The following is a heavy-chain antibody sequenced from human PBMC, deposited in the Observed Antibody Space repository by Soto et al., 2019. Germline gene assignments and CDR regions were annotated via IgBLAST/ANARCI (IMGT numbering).Heavy chain of an antibody. V-gene: IGHV4-59*01. D-gene: IGHD6-19*01. CDR1: GGSISSYY. Sequence: QVQLQESGPGLVKPSETLSLTCTVSGGSISSYYWSWIRQPPGKGLEWIGYIYYSGSTNYNPSLKRQVTISVDTSKNQFSLKRGSVTAADTAVYYCARDGGTYSSGFIDYWGQGTLVTVSS. CDR2: IYYSGST. CDR3: ARDGGTYSSGFIDY. J-gene: IGHJ4*02.